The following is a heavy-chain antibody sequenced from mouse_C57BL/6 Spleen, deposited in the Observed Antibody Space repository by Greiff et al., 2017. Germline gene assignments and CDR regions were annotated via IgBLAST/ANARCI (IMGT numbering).Heavy chain of an antibody. CDR2: INPNNGGT. V-gene: IGHV1-26*01. CDR1: GYTFTDYY. CDR3: ARGETGEDAMDY. Sequence: EVQLQQSGPELVKPGASVKISCKASGYTFTDYYMNWVKQSHGKSLEWIGDINPNNGGTSYNQKFKGKATLTVDKSSSTAYMELRSLTSEDSAVYYCARGETGEDAMDYWGQGTSVTVSS. J-gene: IGHJ4*01.